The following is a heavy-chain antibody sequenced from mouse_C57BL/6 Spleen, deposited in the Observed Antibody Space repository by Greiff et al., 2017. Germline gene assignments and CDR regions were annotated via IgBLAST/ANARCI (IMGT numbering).Heavy chain of an antibody. D-gene: IGHD1-1*01. Sequence: VQLQESGAELVRPGASVTLSCKASGYTFTDYEMHWVKQTPVHGLEWIGAIDPETGGTAYNQKFKGKAILTADKSSSTAYMELRSLISEDSAVYYCTRQWIYYYGGYAMDYWGQGTSVTVSS. CDR2: IDPETGGT. V-gene: IGHV1-15*01. J-gene: IGHJ4*01. CDR3: TRQWIYYYGGYAMDY. CDR1: GYTFTDYE.